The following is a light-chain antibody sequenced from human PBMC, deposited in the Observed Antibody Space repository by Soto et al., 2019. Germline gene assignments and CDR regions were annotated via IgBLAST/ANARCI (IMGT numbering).Light chain of an antibody. J-gene: IGLJ3*02. CDR2: EVS. CDR1: SSDVGVYNY. CDR3: TSFTTISTWV. V-gene: IGLV2-14*01. Sequence: QSALTQPASVSGSPGQSITISCTGTSSDVGVYNYVSWFQQHPGKAPKLKIYEVSNRPSGVSNRFSGSKSGNTASLTISELQAEDEADYYCTSFTTISTWVFGGGTKLTVL.